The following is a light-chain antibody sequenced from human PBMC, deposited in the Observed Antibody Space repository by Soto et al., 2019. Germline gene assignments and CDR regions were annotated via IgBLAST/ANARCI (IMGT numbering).Light chain of an antibody. CDR1: SSDIGGYDY. V-gene: IGLV2-14*01. Sequence: QSVLTRPASVSGSPGQSITISCIGSSSDIGGYDYVSWYQQHPGKAPKLLSSEVRNRPSGVSDRFTGSKSGYTASLTISGLQPEDEADYYCSSYTTRITLIFGGGTKVTVL. CDR3: SSYTTRITLI. J-gene: IGLJ2*01. CDR2: EVR.